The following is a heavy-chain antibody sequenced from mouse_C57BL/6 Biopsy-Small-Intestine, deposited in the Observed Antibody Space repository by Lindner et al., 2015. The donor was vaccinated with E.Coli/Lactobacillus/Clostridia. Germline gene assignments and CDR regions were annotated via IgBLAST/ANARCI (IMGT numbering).Heavy chain of an antibody. Sequence: VQLQESGAELARPGASVKLSCKASGYTFTSYGISWVKQRTGQGLEWIGEIYPRSGNTYYNEKFKGKATLTADKSSSTAYMELRSLTSEDSAVYFCARRPVLYYGSRSSYYFDYWGQGTTLTVSS. V-gene: IGHV1-81*01. J-gene: IGHJ2*01. CDR1: GYTFTSYG. CDR2: IYPRSGNT. D-gene: IGHD1-1*01. CDR3: ARRPVLYYGSRSSYYFDY.